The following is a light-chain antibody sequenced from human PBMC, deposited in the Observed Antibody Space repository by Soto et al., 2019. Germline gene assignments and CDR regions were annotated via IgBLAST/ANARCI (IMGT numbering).Light chain of an antibody. CDR3: QQRSNWPTIT. V-gene: IGKV3-15*01. CDR2: GAS. CDR1: QNVGNN. J-gene: IGKJ5*01. Sequence: EIVMTQSPATLSVSPGERATLSCRASQNVGNNLVWYQQKPGQAPRLLIYGASTRAAGIPDRFSGSGSGTEFTLTISGLQSDDFAVYYCQQRSNWPTITFGQGTRLEIK.